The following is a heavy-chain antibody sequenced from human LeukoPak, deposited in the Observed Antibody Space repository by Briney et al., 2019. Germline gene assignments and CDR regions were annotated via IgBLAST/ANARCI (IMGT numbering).Heavy chain of an antibody. D-gene: IGHD3-3*01. CDR1: GYSISSGYY. CDR3: ARRPSYDFWSGYLTYYFDY. Sequence: SETLSLTCAVSGYSISSGYYWGWIRQPPGKGLEWIGSIYHSGGTYFNPSLKSRVTISVDTSKNQFSLKLSSVTAADTAVYYCARRPSYDFWSGYLTYYFDYWGQGTLVTVSS. V-gene: IGHV4-38-2*01. CDR2: IYHSGGT. J-gene: IGHJ4*02.